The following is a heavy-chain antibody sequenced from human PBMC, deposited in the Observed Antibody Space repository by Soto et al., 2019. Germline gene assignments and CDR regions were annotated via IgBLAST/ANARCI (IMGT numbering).Heavy chain of an antibody. D-gene: IGHD2-15*01. J-gene: IGHJ6*02. Sequence: KSGGSLRLSCAASGFTFSNAWMNWVRQAPGKGLEWVGRIKSKTDGGTTDYAAPVKGRFTISRDDSKNTLYLQMNSLKTEDTAVYYCTTDSRAVGRGYSVVVVLSGSGMDVWGQGTTVTVSS. CDR3: TTDSRAVGRGYSVVVVLSGSGMDV. CDR2: IKSKTDGGTT. CDR1: GFTFSNAW. V-gene: IGHV3-15*07.